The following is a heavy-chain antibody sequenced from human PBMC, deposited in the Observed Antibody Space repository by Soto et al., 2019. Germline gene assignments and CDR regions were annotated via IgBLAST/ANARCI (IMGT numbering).Heavy chain of an antibody. J-gene: IGHJ6*02. CDR2: IYTSGST. V-gene: IGHV4-4*07. Sequence: SDTLSLTCTVSGGSISSYYWSWIRQPAGKGLEWIWRIYTSGSTNYNPSPKSRVTMSADTSKNQFSLKLSSVTAADTAVYYCARDLYYDFWSGYYTHYYYYGMDXWGQGTTVTVS. D-gene: IGHD3-3*01. CDR1: GGSISSYY. CDR3: ARDLYYDFWSGYYTHYYYYGMDX.